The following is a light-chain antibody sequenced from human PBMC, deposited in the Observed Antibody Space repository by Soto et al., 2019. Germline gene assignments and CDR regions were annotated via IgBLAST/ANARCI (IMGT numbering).Light chain of an antibody. J-gene: IGKJ1*01. Sequence: EIVLTQSPGTLSLSPGERATLSCRASQSVSSSYLAWYQQKPGQAPRLLIYGASSRATGIPDRFSGSGSGTDFTLTISRLEPEDFAVYYCQRYGSSRWTFGQGTKVDI. CDR2: GAS. CDR1: QSVSSSY. CDR3: QRYGSSRWT. V-gene: IGKV3-20*01.